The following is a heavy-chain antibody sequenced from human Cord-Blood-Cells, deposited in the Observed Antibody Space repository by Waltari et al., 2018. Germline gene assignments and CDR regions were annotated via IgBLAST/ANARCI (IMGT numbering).Heavy chain of an antibody. V-gene: IGHV1-69*01. CDR3: AREGAGTHAFDI. CDR2: IIPIFGTG. CDR1: GGACSRYS. Sequence: QVPRVPSRAEVTKPGASAKVSCKATGGACSRYSYSWVRQAPGQGLGWLGGIIPIFGTGTYAQKYQGRVTITADESTRTAYMGLSRLRSEETAVYYCAREGAGTHAFDIWGQRTWSPSLQ. J-gene: IGHJ3*02. D-gene: IGHD1-1*01.